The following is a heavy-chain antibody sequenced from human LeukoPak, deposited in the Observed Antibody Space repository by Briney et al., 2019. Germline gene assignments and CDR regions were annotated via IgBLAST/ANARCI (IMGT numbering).Heavy chain of an antibody. D-gene: IGHD3-9*01. CDR2: IYSSGST. CDR1: GGSISSYY. J-gene: IGHJ3*02. V-gene: IGHV4-4*07. Sequence: PSETLSLTCTVSGGSISSYYWSWIRQPAGRGLEWIGRIYSSGSTDYNPSLKSRVTMSVDTSKNKFSLKLSSVTAADTAVYYCARNVLRYFDWLRGAFDIWGQGTMVTVSS. CDR3: ARNVLRYFDWLRGAFDI.